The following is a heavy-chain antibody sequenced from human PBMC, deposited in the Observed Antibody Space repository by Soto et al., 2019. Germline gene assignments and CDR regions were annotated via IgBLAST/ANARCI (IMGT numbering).Heavy chain of an antibody. CDR3: ARGGDYYGMDV. CDR2: IYYSGST. CDR1: GGSISSGGYY. Sequence: SDTLSLTCTVSGGSISSGGYYWSWIRQHPGKGLEWIGYIYYSGSTYYNPSLKSRVTISVDTSKNQFSLKLSSVTSADTAVYYCARGGDYYGMDVWGQGTTVTVSS. D-gene: IGHD3-16*01. J-gene: IGHJ6*02. V-gene: IGHV4-31*03.